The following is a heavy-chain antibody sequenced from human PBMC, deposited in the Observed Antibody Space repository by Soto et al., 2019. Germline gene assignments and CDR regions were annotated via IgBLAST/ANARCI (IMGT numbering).Heavy chain of an antibody. Sequence: QVQLVQSGAEVKKPGSSVKVSCKASGGTFSSYAISWVRQAPGQGLEWMGGIIPIFGTANYAQKFQGRVTITADESTSTAYMELRSLRSEDTAVYYCARQAVVVPAARHYYYYGMDVWGQGTTVTVSS. J-gene: IGHJ6*02. CDR1: GGTFSSYA. CDR2: IIPIFGTA. V-gene: IGHV1-69*01. D-gene: IGHD2-2*01. CDR3: ARQAVVVPAARHYYYYGMDV.